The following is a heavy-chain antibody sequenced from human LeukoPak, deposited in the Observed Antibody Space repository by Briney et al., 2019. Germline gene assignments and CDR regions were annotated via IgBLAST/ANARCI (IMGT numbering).Heavy chain of an antibody. D-gene: IGHD5-18*01. Sequence: SETLSLTCTVSGGSISRYYWSWIRQPPGKGLEWIGYKDYSGSTNYNRSLKSRVTISVDTSKNQFSLKLTSVTAADTAVYYCASGAYSFYYMDVWGKGTTVTISS. J-gene: IGHJ6*03. V-gene: IGHV4-59*01. CDR2: KDYSGST. CDR3: ASGAYSFYYMDV. CDR1: GGSISRYY.